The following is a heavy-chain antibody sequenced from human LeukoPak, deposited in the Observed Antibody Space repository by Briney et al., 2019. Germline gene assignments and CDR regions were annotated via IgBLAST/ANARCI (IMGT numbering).Heavy chain of an antibody. D-gene: IGHD1-14*01. J-gene: IGHJ4*02. CDR1: GFTFRTYA. V-gene: IGHV3-33*06. CDR2: IWPDGSKK. CDR3: AKISSSAEPNFDY. Sequence: GRSLRLSCAASGFTFRTYAMPWVRQAPGKGLEWVAFIWPDGSKKFYADSVKGRFTISRDNSNHTLYLQMNSLRPEDTALYFCAKISSSAEPNFDYWGQGILLTVSS.